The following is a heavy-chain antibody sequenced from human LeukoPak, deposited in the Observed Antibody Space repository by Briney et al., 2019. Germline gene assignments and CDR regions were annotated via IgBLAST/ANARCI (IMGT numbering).Heavy chain of an antibody. Sequence: SETLSLTCTVSGGSISSYYWSWIRQPPGKGLEWIGHIYYSGSTNYNPSLKSRVTISVDTSKNQFSLKLSSVTAADTAVYYCARRYDFWSGYSQADAFDIWGQGTMVTVSS. CDR3: ARRYDFWSGYSQADAFDI. CDR1: GGSISSYY. J-gene: IGHJ3*02. CDR2: IYYSGST. D-gene: IGHD3-3*01. V-gene: IGHV4-59*08.